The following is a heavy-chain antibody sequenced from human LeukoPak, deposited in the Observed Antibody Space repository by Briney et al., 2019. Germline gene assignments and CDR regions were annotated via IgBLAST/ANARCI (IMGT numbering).Heavy chain of an antibody. CDR3: AKVDGSGNSIFDY. CDR1: GFTFNTYW. CDR2: INPDGRTT. Sequence: PGGSPRLSCAASGFTFNTYWMHWVRQAPGKGLVWVSRINPDGRTTNYADSVKGRFTISRDNAKNTLYLQMNSLRVEDTATYYCAKVDGSGNSIFDYWGQGTLVPVSS. V-gene: IGHV3-74*01. D-gene: IGHD3-22*01. J-gene: IGHJ4*02.